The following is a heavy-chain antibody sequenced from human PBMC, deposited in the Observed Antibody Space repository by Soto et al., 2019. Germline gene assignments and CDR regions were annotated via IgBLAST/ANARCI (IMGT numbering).Heavy chain of an antibody. CDR3: ATVFSSWYSVFFEL. CDR2: LSDSGISI. D-gene: IGHD6-13*01. Sequence: APLLESGGGLVQPGGSLRLSCTASGFTFSSHAMTWVRQAPGKRLEWVSGLSDSGISIYYADSVKGRFTISRDNSMTTLYLQRKILIAEDTAVYYCATVFSSWYSVFFELWGHGTLVTVSS. J-gene: IGHJ4*01. V-gene: IGHV3-23*01. CDR1: GFTFSSHA.